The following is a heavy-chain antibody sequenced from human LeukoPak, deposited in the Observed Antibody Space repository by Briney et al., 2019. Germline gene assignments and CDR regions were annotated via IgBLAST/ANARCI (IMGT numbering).Heavy chain of an antibody. CDR3: AREPREYCSRIACPNWFES. J-gene: IGHJ5*01. CDR2: LSASGGTT. Sequence: GASLRLSCAASVPTFNNYAMRWARHPRGGGVEWVSALSASGGTTYYAHSVKGRFTISRDNSANSLYLQMNSLRAEDTAVYYCAREPREYCSRIACPNWFESWGQGTLVTVSS. CDR1: VPTFNNYA. V-gene: IGHV3-23*01. D-gene: IGHD2-2*01.